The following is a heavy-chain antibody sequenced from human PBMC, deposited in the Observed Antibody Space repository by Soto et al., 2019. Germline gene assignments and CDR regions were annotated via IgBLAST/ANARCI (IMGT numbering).Heavy chain of an antibody. D-gene: IGHD6-13*01. CDR2: IYHSGST. J-gene: IGHJ4*02. CDR3: ARGKAQQLVLVY. Sequence: GSLRLSCAASGFTFSSCAMGWVRQPPGKGLEWIGEIYHSGSTNYNPSLKSRVTISVDKSKNQFSLKLSSVTAADTAVYYCARGKAQQLVLVYWGQGTLVTVSS. CDR1: GFTFSSCAM. V-gene: IGHV4-4*02.